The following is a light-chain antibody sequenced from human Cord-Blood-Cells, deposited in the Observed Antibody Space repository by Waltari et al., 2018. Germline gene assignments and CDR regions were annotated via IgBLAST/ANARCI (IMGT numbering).Light chain of an antibody. CDR3: QQRSNWYT. Sequence: EIVLTQSPATLSLSPGARATLSCRASQSVSSYLAWYQQKPGQAPRLLIYDASNRATGSPARFSGSGSGTDFTLTISSLEPEDFAVYYCQQRSNWYTFGQGTKLEIK. CDR1: QSVSSY. CDR2: DAS. J-gene: IGKJ2*01. V-gene: IGKV3-11*01.